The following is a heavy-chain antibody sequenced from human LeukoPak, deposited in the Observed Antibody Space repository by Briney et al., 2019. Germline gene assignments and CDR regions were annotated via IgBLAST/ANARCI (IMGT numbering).Heavy chain of an antibody. V-gene: IGHV3-11*04. Sequence: GGSLRLSCVGSGFPFSDFHMSRVRQAPGKGLEGVSYITSGGGFKYYADSVKGRFIISRDNSKNSVFLQMNSLRVEDTAVYYCARVRPGSSGSYYRTSWGQGTLVTVSS. CDR1: GFPFSDFH. CDR3: ARVRPGSSGSYYRTS. D-gene: IGHD3-22*01. J-gene: IGHJ4*02. CDR2: ITSGGGFK.